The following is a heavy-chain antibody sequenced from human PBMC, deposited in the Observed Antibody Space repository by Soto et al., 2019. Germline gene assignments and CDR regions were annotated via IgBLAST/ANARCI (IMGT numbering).Heavy chain of an antibody. J-gene: IGHJ4*02. V-gene: IGHV3-33*01. D-gene: IGHD3-22*01. Sequence: PGGSLRLSCAASGFTFSSYGMHWVRQAPGKGLEWVAVIWYDGSNKYYADSVKGRFTISRDNSKNTLYLQMNSLRAEDTAVYYCARGAWLYDFDYWGQGTLVTVSS. CDR2: IWYDGSNK. CDR3: ARGAWLYDFDY. CDR1: GFTFSSYG.